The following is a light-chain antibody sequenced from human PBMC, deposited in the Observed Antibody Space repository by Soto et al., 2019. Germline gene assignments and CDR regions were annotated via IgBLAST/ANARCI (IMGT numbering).Light chain of an antibody. V-gene: IGKV1-17*01. J-gene: IGKJ1*01. Sequence: DIQMTQSPSSLSASVGDRVTITCRASQGIRNDLGWDQQKPGKAPTRLIYAASSLQSGVPSRFRGRGSGTELTLTISCLQPEDFASYYCLQQNSYAPRTVVQGTKVEFK. CDR3: LQQNSYAPRT. CDR1: QGIRND. CDR2: AAS.